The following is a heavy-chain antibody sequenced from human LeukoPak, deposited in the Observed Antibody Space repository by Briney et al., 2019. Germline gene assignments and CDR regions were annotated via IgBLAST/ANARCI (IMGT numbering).Heavy chain of an antibody. V-gene: IGHV4-59*01. Sequence: SETLSLTCTVSLGSISRYYWSWIRPPPGKGLGRGGYIYYSGSTNYNPSLKSRVTISVDTSKNQFSLKLSSVTAADTAVYYCARDRHDYGDYVDAFDIWGQGTMVTVSS. CDR3: ARDRHDYGDYVDAFDI. CDR1: LGSISRYY. J-gene: IGHJ3*02. D-gene: IGHD4-17*01. CDR2: IYYSGST.